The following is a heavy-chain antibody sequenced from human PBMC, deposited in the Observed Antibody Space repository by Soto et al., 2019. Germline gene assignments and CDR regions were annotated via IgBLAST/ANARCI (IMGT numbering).Heavy chain of an antibody. D-gene: IGHD5-12*01. J-gene: IGHJ6*02. Sequence: ESGGGVVQPGRSLRLSCAASGFTFSSYGMHWVRQAPGKGLEWVAVIWYDGSNKYYADSVKGRFTISRDNSKNTLYLQMNSLRAEDTAVYYCARDPIIVATIGYYYYYGMDVWGQGTTVTVSS. CDR1: GFTFSSYG. V-gene: IGHV3-33*01. CDR2: IWYDGSNK. CDR3: ARDPIIVATIGYYYYYGMDV.